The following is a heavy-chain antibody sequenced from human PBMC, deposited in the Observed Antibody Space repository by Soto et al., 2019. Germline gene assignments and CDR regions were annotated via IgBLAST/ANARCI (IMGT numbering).Heavy chain of an antibody. CDR1: GYTFTSYG. Sequence: ASVKVSCKASGYTFTSYGISWVRQAPGQGLEWMGWISAYNGNTNYAQKLQGRVTMTTDTSTSTAYMELRSLRSDDTAVYYCAIVVTAGRITIFPYYYYMDVWGKGTTVTVSS. D-gene: IGHD3-9*01. V-gene: IGHV1-18*01. CDR2: ISAYNGNT. J-gene: IGHJ6*03. CDR3: AIVVTAGRITIFPYYYYMDV.